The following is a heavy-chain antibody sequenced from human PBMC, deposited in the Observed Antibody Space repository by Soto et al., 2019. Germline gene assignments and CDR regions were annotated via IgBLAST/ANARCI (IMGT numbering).Heavy chain of an antibody. Sequence: QVQLQESGPGLVKPSQTLSLTCTVSGGSISSGDYYWSWIRQPPGKGLEWIGYIYYSGSTYYNPSLKSRVTISVDTSTNQFSLKLSSVTAAYTAVYYGARARGARYFDYWGQGTLVTVSS. CDR1: GGSISSGDYY. D-gene: IGHD2-15*01. CDR2: IYYSGST. CDR3: ARARGARYFDY. J-gene: IGHJ4*02. V-gene: IGHV4-30-4*01.